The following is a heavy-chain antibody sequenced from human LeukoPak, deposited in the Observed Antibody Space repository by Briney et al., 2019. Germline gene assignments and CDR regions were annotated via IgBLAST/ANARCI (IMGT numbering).Heavy chain of an antibody. CDR3: ARWTPYCGGDCDDY. V-gene: IGHV4-59*01. Sequence: SETLSLTCTVSGGSISSYYWSWIRQPPGKGLEWIGYIYYSGSTNYNPSLKSRVTISVDTSENQFSLKLSSVTAADTAVYYCARWTPYCGGDCDDYWGQGTLVTVSS. J-gene: IGHJ4*02. CDR2: IYYSGST. CDR1: GGSISSYY. D-gene: IGHD2-21*02.